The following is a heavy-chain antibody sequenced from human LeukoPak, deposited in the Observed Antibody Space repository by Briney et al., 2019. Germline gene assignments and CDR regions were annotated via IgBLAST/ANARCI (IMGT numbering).Heavy chain of an antibody. J-gene: IGHJ1*01. D-gene: IGHD3-22*01. V-gene: IGHV3-21*01. CDR2: NSSSSYI. Sequence: PGGSLRLSCAPSGFTFSSYSMTWVRQAPGKGLEWVSSNSSSSYIYYADSVKGRFTISRDNAKNSLYLQMNSLRAEDTSVYYCARDSSLDYYDSSAVLNFPAAEYFQHWGQGTLVTVSS. CDR1: GFTFSSYS. CDR3: ARDSSLDYYDSSAVLNFPAAEYFQH.